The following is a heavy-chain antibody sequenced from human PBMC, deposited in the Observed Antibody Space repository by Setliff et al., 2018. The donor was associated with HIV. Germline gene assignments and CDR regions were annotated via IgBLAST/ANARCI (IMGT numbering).Heavy chain of an antibody. J-gene: IGHJ5*02. V-gene: IGHV4-39*01. D-gene: IGHD6-13*01. CDR2: IYYSGSN. CDR3: ARRGIAAAGSDP. CDR1: GGSISSNSYY. Sequence: SETLSLTCTVSGGSISSNSYYGGWFRQHPGKGLEWIGSIYYSGSNYYTPSLKSRVTIYVDTSQNQFSLKLNSVTAADTAVYYCARRGIAAAGSDPWGQGTLVTVSS.